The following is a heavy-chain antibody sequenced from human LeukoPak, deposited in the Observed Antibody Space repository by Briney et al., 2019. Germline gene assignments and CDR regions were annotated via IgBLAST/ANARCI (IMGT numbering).Heavy chain of an antibody. CDR1: GYTFTSYA. CDR2: ISAYNGNT. CDR3: AREVELSGPNDY. D-gene: IGHD5-12*01. J-gene: IGHJ4*02. V-gene: IGHV1-18*01. Sequence: GASVKVSCKASGYTFTSYAFTWVRQAPGQGLEWMGWISAYNGNTNYAQKLQGRVTMTTDTSTSTAYMELRSLRSDDTAVYYCAREVELSGPNDYWGQGTLVTVSS.